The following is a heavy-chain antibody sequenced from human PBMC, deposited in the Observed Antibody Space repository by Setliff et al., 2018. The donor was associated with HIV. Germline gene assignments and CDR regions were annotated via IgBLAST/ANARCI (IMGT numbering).Heavy chain of an antibody. CDR1: GFSINNYD. V-gene: IGHV3-48*03. CDR2: ISSSGNTI. J-gene: IGHJ5*02. Sequence: GGSLRLSCVASGFSINNYDMNWVRQAPGRGLEWISHISSSGNTIYYADSVRGRFTISRDNAKNSLYLQMIGLRAEDTAVYYCAKTGQFDTWGQGTLVTVSS. CDR3: AKTGQFDT.